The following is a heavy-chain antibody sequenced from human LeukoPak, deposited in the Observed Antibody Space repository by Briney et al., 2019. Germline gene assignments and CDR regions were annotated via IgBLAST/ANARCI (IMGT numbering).Heavy chain of an antibody. CDR2: MNPNSGNT. J-gene: IGHJ4*02. D-gene: IGHD1-26*01. Sequence: GASVKVSCKASGYTFTSYDINWVRQATGQGLEWMGWMNPNSGNTGYAQKFQGRVTMTRNTSISTAYMELSSLRSEDTAVYYCARDAPLGPPKVGPHVTYSGSHWTFDYWGQGTLVTVSS. CDR1: GYTFTSYD. CDR3: ARDAPLGPPKVGPHVTYSGSHWTFDY. V-gene: IGHV1-8*01.